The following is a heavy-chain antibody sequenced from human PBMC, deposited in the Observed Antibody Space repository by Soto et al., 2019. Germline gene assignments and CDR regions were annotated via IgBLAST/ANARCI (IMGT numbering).Heavy chain of an antibody. CDR3: ARASGTYYNALGS. V-gene: IGHV4-39*01. CDR1: GVSVSSSSYY. CDR2: IYYSGNT. Sequence: LQLQESGPGLVKPSETLSITCAVSGVSVSSSSYYWGWIRQPPGKGLEWIASIYYSGNTYYNPSLKSRVTISVDPSKNQFSLKLSSVTAADTAVYYCARASGTYYNALGSWGQGTLVTVSS. D-gene: IGHD3-10*01. J-gene: IGHJ5*02.